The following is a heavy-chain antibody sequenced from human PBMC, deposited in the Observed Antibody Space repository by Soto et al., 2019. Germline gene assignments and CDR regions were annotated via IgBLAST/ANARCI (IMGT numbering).Heavy chain of an antibody. J-gene: IGHJ3*02. CDR3: ARDLMVFGVVTDAFDI. D-gene: IGHD3-3*01. CDR2: INPNSGGT. Sequence: GASVKVSCKASGYTFTGYYMHWVRQAPGQGLEWMGWINPNSGGTNYAQKFQDWVTMTRDTSISTAYMELSRLRSDDTAVYYCARDLMVFGVVTDAFDIWGQGTMVTVSS. CDR1: GYTFTGYY. V-gene: IGHV1-2*04.